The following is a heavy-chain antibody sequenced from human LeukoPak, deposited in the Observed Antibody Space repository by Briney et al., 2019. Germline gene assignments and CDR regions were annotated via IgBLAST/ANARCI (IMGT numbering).Heavy chain of an antibody. CDR3: AKDHKTYYYDSSGSPGDYFDY. D-gene: IGHD3-22*01. V-gene: IGHV3-23*01. J-gene: IGHJ4*02. CDR1: GFTFSSYA. CDR2: ISGSGGST. Sequence: PGGSLRLSCAASGFTFSSYAMSWVRQAPGKGLEWVSAISGSGGSTYYADSVKGRFTISRDNSKNTLYLQMNSLRAEDTAAYYCAKDHKTYYYDSSGSPGDYFDYWGQGTLVTVSS.